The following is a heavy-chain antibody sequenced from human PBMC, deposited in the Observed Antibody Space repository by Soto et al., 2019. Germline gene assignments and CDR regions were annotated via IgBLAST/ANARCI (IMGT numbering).Heavy chain of an antibody. CDR3: ARDPRRDGEYYFDY. CDR1: GFTFSSYA. CDR2: ISYDGSNK. J-gene: IGHJ4*02. V-gene: IGHV3-30-3*01. D-gene: IGHD3-10*01. Sequence: ESGGGVVQPGRSLRLSWAASGFTFSSYAMHWVRQAPGKGLEWVAVISYDGSNKYYADSVKGRFTISRDNSKNTLYLQMNSLRAEDTAVYYCARDPRRDGEYYFDYWGQGTLVTVSS.